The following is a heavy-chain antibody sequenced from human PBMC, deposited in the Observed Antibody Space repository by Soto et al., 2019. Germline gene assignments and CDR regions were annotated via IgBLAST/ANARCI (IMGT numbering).Heavy chain of an antibody. CDR1: GGSVTSDEDY. J-gene: IGHJ4*02. V-gene: IGHV4-30-4*01. CDR2: ISNRGST. D-gene: IGHD5-18*01. Sequence: PPETLSLTCTVSGGSVTSDEDYWTWIRQSPGKGLEWIGYISNRGSTGYNPSLKTRLSISVDRSKNQFTLRLTSVTAADTAVYFCAAESGSTYGYFDHWGQGTQVTVSS. CDR3: AAESGSTYGYFDH.